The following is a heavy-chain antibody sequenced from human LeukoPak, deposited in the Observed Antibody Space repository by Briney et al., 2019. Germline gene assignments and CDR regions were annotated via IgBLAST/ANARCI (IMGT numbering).Heavy chain of an antibody. CDR1: GGSISSYY. CDR3: ARRGSGSPFDY. V-gene: IGHV4-59*08. Sequence: PSETLSLTCTGSGGSISSYYWNWIGQPPGKGREGIGYIYYSGSTNSNPPLKSRVTISVETSKNQFSLKLSSVTAADTAVYYCARRGSGSPFDYWGQGTLVTVSS. D-gene: IGHD1-26*01. CDR2: IYYSGST. J-gene: IGHJ4*02.